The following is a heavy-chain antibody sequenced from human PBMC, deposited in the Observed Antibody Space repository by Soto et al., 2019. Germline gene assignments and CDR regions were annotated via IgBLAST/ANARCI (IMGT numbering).Heavy chain of an antibody. J-gene: IGHJ6*02. Sequence: SGTLSLTCTVSGGFVNSDTHSWSWIRQTPGKRLEWIGFIYSGGSTKNPSLRSRVTMSVDTSKNQFSLKLRSVIVADTAVYHCARFVRSCSATTCSTRADVWGQGITVTVS. CDR1: GGFVNSDTHS. CDR3: ARFVRSCSATTCSTRADV. CDR2: IYSGGST. V-gene: IGHV4-61*01. D-gene: IGHD2-2*01.